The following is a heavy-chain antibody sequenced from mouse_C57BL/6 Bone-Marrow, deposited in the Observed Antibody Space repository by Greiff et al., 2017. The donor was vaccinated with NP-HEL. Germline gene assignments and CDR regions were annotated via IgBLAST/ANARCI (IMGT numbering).Heavy chain of an antibody. Sequence: VQLQQSGPELVKPGASVKISCKASGYAFRSSWMNWVKQRPGKGLEWIGRIYPGDGDTNYNGKFKGKATLTADKSSSTAYMQLSSLTSDDSAVYFCAKDYYGSFYFDYWGQGTTLTVSS. CDR1: GYAFRSSW. J-gene: IGHJ2*01. D-gene: IGHD1-1*01. V-gene: IGHV1-82*01. CDR2: IYPGDGDT. CDR3: AKDYYGSFYFDY.